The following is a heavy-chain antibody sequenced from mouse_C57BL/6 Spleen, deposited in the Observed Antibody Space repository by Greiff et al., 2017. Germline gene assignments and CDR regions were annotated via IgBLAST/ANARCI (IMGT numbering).Heavy chain of an antibody. Sequence: QVQLQQPGAELVRPGSSVKLCCKASGYTFTSYWMHWVKQRPIQGLEWIGNIDPSDSETHYNQKFKDKATLTVDKSSSTAYMQLSSLTSEDSAVYYCARGEEGYFDYWGQGTTLTVSS. CDR1: GYTFTSYW. CDR3: ARGEEGYFDY. CDR2: IDPSDSET. J-gene: IGHJ2*01. V-gene: IGHV1-52*01.